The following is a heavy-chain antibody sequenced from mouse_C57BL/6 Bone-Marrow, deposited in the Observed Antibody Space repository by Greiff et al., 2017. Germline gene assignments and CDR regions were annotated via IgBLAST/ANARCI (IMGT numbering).Heavy chain of an antibody. J-gene: IGHJ2*01. CDR1: GFTFSSYG. V-gene: IGHV5-6*01. CDR2: ISSGGSYT. Sequence: EVQLVESGGDLVKPGGSLKLSCAASGFTFSSYGMSWVRQTPDKRLEWVATISSGGSYTCYPDSVKGRFTISRDNAKNTLYLQMSSLKSEDTAMYYCARQDGYFLYDFDYWGQGTTLTVSS. CDR3: ARQDGYFLYDFDY. D-gene: IGHD2-3*01.